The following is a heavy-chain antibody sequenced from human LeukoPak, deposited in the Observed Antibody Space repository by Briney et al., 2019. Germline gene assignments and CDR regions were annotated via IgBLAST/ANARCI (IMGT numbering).Heavy chain of an antibody. V-gene: IGHV3-11*01. CDR3: ARDSILYAFDI. CDR2: ISSSGSTI. Sequence: PGGSLRLSCAASGFTVSSNYMSWVRQAPGKGLEWVSYISSSGSTIYYADSVKGRFTNSRDNAKNSLYLQMNSLRAEDTAVYYCARDSILYAFDIWGQGTMVTVSS. D-gene: IGHD3-3*01. J-gene: IGHJ3*02. CDR1: GFTVSSNY.